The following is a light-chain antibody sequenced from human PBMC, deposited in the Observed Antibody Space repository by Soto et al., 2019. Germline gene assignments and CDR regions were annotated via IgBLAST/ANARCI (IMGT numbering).Light chain of an antibody. CDR3: QQYYITPLT. J-gene: IGKJ4*01. CDR2: WAS. Sequence: DIVMTQSPDSLAVSLGERATINCKSSQSVLFSSNNKNHLAWYQQKPGQPPKLLIYWASTRESGVPDRFSGSGSGTDFTLTISSLQAGDAAVYFCQQYYITPLTFGGGTRLEI. CDR1: QSVLFSSNNKNH. V-gene: IGKV4-1*01.